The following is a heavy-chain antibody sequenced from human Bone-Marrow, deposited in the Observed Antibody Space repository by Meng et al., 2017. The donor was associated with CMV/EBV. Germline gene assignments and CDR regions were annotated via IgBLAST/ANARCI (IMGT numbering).Heavy chain of an antibody. CDR2: IYYSGST. CDR3: AQRIYIDSYYFDS. CDR1: GGSISSGDYY. D-gene: IGHD2/OR15-2a*01. Sequence: QVQLKDVGPGLVKPSQTLSLTCTVSGGSISSGDYYWSWIRQPPGKGLEWIGYIYYSGSTYYNPSLKSRVTISVDTSKNQFSLKLNSVIAADTAVYYCAQRIYIDSYYFDSWGQGTLVTVSS. J-gene: IGHJ4*02. V-gene: IGHV4-30-4*08.